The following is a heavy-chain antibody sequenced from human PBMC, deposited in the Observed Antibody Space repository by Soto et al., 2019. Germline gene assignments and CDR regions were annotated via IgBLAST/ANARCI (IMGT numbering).Heavy chain of an antibody. V-gene: IGHV4-31*03. CDR2: IYYSGST. Sequence: PSETLSLTCTVSGVSTSSGGYYWSWIRQHPGKGLEWIGYIYYSGSTYYNPSLKSRVTISVDTSKNQFSLKLSSVTAADTAVYYCARGYPIEVAHYFDYWGQGTLVTAPQ. D-gene: IGHD2-15*01. J-gene: IGHJ4*02. CDR3: ARGYPIEVAHYFDY. CDR1: GVSTSSGGYY.